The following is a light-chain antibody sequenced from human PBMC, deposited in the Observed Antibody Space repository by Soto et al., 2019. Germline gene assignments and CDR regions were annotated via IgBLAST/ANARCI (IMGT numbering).Light chain of an antibody. J-gene: IGKJ1*01. V-gene: IGKV3-15*01. CDR2: DTS. CDR3: QQYVTAFRT. Sequence: EIVLTQSPDTLSISPGDGATLSCRASQFVSRRLAWYQQRPGQVPRLLIYDTSTRAPGISARFSGSGSGTEFTLTISSLQPDDFATYYCQQYVTAFRTFGQGTKVDIK. CDR1: QFVSRR.